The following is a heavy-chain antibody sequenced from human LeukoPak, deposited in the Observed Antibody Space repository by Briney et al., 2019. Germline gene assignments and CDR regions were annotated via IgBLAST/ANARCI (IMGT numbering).Heavy chain of an antibody. Sequence: GGSLRLSCAASGFTFSSYWMSWVRQAPGKGLEWVANIKQDGSEKYYVDSVKGRFTISRDNAKNSLYLQMNSLRAEDTAVYYCGRDREYMVGGFYDYGGRGPLVTVS. CDR3: GRDREYMVGGFYDY. V-gene: IGHV3-7*01. CDR1: GFTFSSYW. D-gene: IGHD3-10*01. CDR2: IKQDGSEK. J-gene: IGHJ4*02.